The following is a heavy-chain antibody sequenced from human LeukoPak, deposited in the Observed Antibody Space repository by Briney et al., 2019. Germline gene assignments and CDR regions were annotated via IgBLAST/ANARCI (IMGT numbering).Heavy chain of an antibody. V-gene: IGHV3-30*02. D-gene: IGHD3-3*01. CDR2: IRYDGSNK. CDR1: GFPFNTYF. J-gene: IGHJ4*02. Sequence: QPGGSLRLSCVASGFPFNTYFMHWVRQAPGKGLEWVASIRYDGSNKYYADSVRGRLSISRDNSKETLYLQMNSLRTGDTAVYYCAKSRSNYDFWSAFGYWGQGALVTVSS. CDR3: AKSRSNYDFWSAFGY.